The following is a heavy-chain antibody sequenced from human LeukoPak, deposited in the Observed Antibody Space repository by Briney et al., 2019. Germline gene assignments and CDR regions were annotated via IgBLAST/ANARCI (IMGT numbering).Heavy chain of an antibody. J-gene: IGHJ4*02. D-gene: IGHD4/OR15-4a*01. CDR2: ISSGSAYI. Sequence: GGSLRLSCAACGFTFSTYSMNWVRQGPGKGLEWVASISSGSAYIYYADSVRGRFTISRDNAKNSLYLQMNSLRAEDTAVYYCARGQPKEVLPTPPFFDYWGQGTLVTVSS. CDR1: GFTFSTYS. CDR3: ARGQPKEVLPTPPFFDY. V-gene: IGHV3-21*01.